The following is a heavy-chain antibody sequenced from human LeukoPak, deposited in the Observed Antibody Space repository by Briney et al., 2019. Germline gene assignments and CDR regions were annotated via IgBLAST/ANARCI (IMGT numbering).Heavy chain of an antibody. J-gene: IGHJ5*02. CDR2: ISGSGGGT. CDR1: GFTFSSYA. Sequence: PGGPLRLSCAASGFTFSSYAMSWVRPAPGKGLEWVSTISGSGGGTYYADSVKGRFTISRDNSKNTSYLQMNSLRAGDTAVYYCAESGAVAGGDLFDPWGQGTLVTVSS. V-gene: IGHV3-23*01. CDR3: AESGAVAGGDLFDP. D-gene: IGHD6-19*01.